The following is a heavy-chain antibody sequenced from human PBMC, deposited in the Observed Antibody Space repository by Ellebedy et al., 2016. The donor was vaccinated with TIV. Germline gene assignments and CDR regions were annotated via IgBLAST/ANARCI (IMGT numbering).Heavy chain of an antibody. Sequence: TFSVYWMNWVRQAPGKALEWLGLIDWSDDKYYTPSLETRLTISKDASKSQVILTLTNVDPVDTGTYFCARIRGMTYGFDVWGQGTKVTVSS. CDR1: TFSVYW. D-gene: IGHD3-10*01. CDR2: IDWSDDK. CDR3: ARIRGMTYGFDV. J-gene: IGHJ3*01. V-gene: IGHV2-70*18.